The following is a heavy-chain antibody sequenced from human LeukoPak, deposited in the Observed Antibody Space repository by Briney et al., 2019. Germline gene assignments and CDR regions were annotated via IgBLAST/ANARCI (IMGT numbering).Heavy chain of an antibody. J-gene: IGHJ4*02. CDR1: GYTLTELS. V-gene: IGHV1-24*01. Sequence: ASVKVSCKVSGYTLTELSMHWVRQAPGKGLEWMGGFDPEDGETIYAQRFQGRVTMTEDTSTDTAYMELSSLRSEDTAVYYCATALGGDSNYDFWSGHRYYFDYWGQGTLVTVPS. CDR2: FDPEDGET. D-gene: IGHD3-3*01. CDR3: ATALGGDSNYDFWSGHRYYFDY.